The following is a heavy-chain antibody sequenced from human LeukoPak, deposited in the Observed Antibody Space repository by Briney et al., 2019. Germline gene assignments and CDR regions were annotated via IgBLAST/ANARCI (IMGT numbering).Heavy chain of an antibody. CDR2: INHSGST. Sequence: SETLSLTCAVYGGSFSGFYWSWISQPPGKGLEWIGEINHSGSTNYNPSLKSRVTMSIDTSKKQISLKLTSVTAADTAVYYCARASSYDSGTRYNPSWFGPWGRGTLVTVSS. V-gene: IGHV4-34*01. J-gene: IGHJ5*02. CDR1: GGSFSGFY. CDR3: ARASSYDSGTRYNPSWFGP. D-gene: IGHD3-22*01.